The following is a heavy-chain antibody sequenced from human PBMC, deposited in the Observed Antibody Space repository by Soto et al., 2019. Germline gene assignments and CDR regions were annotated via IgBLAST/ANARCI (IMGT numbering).Heavy chain of an antibody. V-gene: IGHV3-23*01. CDR1: GFTFSSYA. CDR3: AKYGGFPYRNCTNGVCYRGAYYYYYYGMDV. J-gene: IGHJ6*02. D-gene: IGHD2-8*01. Sequence: GGSLRLSCAASGFTFSSYAMSWVRQAPGKGLEWVSAISGSGGSTYYADSVKGRFTISRDNSKNTLYLQMNSLRAEDTAVYYCAKYGGFPYRNCTNGVCYRGAYYYYYYGMDVWGQGTTVTVSS. CDR2: ISGSGGST.